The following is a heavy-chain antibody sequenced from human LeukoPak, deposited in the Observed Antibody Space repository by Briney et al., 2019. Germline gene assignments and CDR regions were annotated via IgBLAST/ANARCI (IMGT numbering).Heavy chain of an antibody. CDR3: ARLISRSYYDSSGADY. J-gene: IGHJ4*02. CDR2: INSDGSRT. V-gene: IGHV3-74*01. D-gene: IGHD3-22*01. Sequence: GGSLRLSCAASGFTFSNYWMHWVRQAPGKGLVWVSRINSDGSRTTYADSVKGRFTISRDNAKNTLYLQMNSLRAEDTAVYYCARLISRSYYDSSGADYWGQGTLVTVSS. CDR1: GFTFSNYW.